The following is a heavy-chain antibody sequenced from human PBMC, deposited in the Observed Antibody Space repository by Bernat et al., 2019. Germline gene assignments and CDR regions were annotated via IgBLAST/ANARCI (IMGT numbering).Heavy chain of an antibody. CDR1: GFTFSSYG. D-gene: IGHD6-13*01. J-gene: IGHJ5*02. CDR3: ARDSAAGIANKWFDP. Sequence: VQLVESGGGVVQPGGSLRLSCAASGFTFSSYGMHWVRQAPGKGLEWVAVIWYDGSNKYYADSVKGRFTISRDNSKNTLYLEMNSLRAEDTAVYYCARDSAAGIANKWFDPWGQGTLVTVSS. CDR2: IWYDGSNK. V-gene: IGHV3-33*01.